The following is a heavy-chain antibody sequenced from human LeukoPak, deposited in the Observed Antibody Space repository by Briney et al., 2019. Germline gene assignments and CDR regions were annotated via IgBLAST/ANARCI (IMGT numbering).Heavy chain of an antibody. CDR3: AREYSGYVI. D-gene: IGHD5-12*01. CDR1: GYSITTGHY. CDR2: IYYSGST. J-gene: IGHJ4*02. V-gene: IGHV4-38-2*02. Sequence: PSETLSLTCTVSGYSITTGHYWGWIRQPPGKGLEWIGSIYYSGSTYYNPSLKSRVTISVDTSKNQFSLKLSSVTAADTAVYYCAREYSGYVIWGQGTLVTVSS.